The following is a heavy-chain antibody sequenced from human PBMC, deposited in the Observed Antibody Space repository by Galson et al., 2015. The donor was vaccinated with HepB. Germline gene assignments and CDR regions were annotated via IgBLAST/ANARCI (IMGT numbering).Heavy chain of an antibody. CDR1: GGTFSSYA. V-gene: IGHV1-69*06. D-gene: IGHD1-26*01. Sequence: SVKVSCKAFGGTFSSYAISWVRQAPGQGLEWMGGIIPIFGTANYAQKFQGRVTITADKSTSTAHMELSSLRSEDTAVYYCARSGSYSHFDYWGQGTLVTVSS. CDR3: ARSGSYSHFDY. CDR2: IIPIFGTA. J-gene: IGHJ4*02.